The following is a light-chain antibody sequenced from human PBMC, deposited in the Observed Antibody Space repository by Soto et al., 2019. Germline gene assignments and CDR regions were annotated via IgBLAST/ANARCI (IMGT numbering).Light chain of an antibody. Sequence: DIQMTQSPSSLSASLGDRFTITCLASQSISSYLNWYQHKTGKATNLLIYAATTLQSGVPSRLSGSGSGKDFTLTISTLQPEDFATYYCQQSYSNPRTFGQGTKVAIK. CDR2: AAT. V-gene: IGKV1-39*01. CDR3: QQSYSNPRT. J-gene: IGKJ1*01. CDR1: QSISSY.